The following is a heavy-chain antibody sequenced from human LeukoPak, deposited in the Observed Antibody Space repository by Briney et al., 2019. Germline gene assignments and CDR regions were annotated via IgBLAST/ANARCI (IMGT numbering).Heavy chain of an antibody. CDR2: ISGSGGST. CDR1: GFTFSSYA. J-gene: IGHJ4*02. V-gene: IGHV3-23*01. Sequence: PGGSLRLSCAASGFTFSSYAMSWVRQAPGKGLEWVSAISGSGGSTYYADSVKGRFTISRDNSKNMLYLQMNSLRAEDTAVYYCAKAPYYDILTGYYGWGQGTLVTVSS. D-gene: IGHD3-9*01. CDR3: AKAPYYDILTGYYG.